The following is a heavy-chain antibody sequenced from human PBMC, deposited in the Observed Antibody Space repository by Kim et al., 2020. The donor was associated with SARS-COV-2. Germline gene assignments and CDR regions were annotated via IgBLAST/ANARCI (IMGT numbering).Heavy chain of an antibody. CDR1: GFTFSSYA. V-gene: IGHV3-30*04. D-gene: IGHD3-10*01. CDR2: ISYDGSNK. J-gene: IGHJ4*02. Sequence: GGSLRLSCAASGFTFSSYAMHWVRQAPGKGLEWVAVISYDGSNKYYADSVKGRFTISRDNSKNTLYLQMNSLRAEDTAVYYCATDSNYLGPSMVRGVDFDYWGQGTLVTVSS. CDR3: ATDSNYLGPSMVRGVDFDY.